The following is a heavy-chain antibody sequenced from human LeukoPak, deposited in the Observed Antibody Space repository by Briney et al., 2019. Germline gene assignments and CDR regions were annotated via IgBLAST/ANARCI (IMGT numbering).Heavy chain of an antibody. Sequence: SETLSLTCTVSGGSISSYHWSWIRQPAGKGLEWIGRLYTSGRTYYNPSLKSRVTMSVDTSKNQLSLRLSSVTAADTGVYYCVAMPPFRFDPWGQGTLVIVSS. CDR1: GGSISSYH. CDR3: VAMPPFRFDP. J-gene: IGHJ5*02. CDR2: LYTSGRT. D-gene: IGHD2-2*01. V-gene: IGHV4-4*07.